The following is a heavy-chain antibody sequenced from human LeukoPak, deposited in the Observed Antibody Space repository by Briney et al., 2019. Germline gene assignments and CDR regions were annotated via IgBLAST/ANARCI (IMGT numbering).Heavy chain of an antibody. D-gene: IGHD3-16*01. V-gene: IGHV1-8*01. J-gene: IGHJ5*02. CDR1: GYTFTSYD. CDR2: MNPNSGNT. CDR3: ARGVRGREVDP. Sequence: ASVKVSCKASGYTFTSYDINWVRQATGQGLEWMGWMNPNSGNTGYAQEFQGRVTMTRDTSLGTAYMDLSSLRSEDTAVYYCARGVRGREVDPWGQGTLVTVSS.